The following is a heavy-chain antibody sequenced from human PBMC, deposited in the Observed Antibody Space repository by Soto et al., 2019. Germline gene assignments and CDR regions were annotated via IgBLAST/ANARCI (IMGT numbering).Heavy chain of an antibody. CDR2: IYYSGSS. CDR1: GGSVSSGSHY. J-gene: IGHJ5*02. Sequence: SETLSLTCTVSGGSVSSGSHYWSWIRQPPGKGLECVGFIYYSGSSNYNPSLKSRVTMSLDTSNNQFSLKLTSVTAADTAVYYCARAVYCSGASCSIDPWGQGTLVTVSS. V-gene: IGHV4-61*01. D-gene: IGHD2-15*01. CDR3: ARAVYCSGASCSIDP.